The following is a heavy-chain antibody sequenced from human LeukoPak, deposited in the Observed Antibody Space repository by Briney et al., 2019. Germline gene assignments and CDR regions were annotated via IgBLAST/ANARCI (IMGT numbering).Heavy chain of an antibody. V-gene: IGHV3-48*03. J-gene: IGHJ3*02. CDR2: ISSSGNTI. CDR1: EFTFTSYE. CDR3: ARGPSIAARYDTFDI. D-gene: IGHD6-6*01. Sequence: GGSLPLSCAASEFTFTSYELNWVRQAPGKGLEWVSYISSSGNTISYAAYVKGRFTLSRDNAKNSLYLQVISLRAEDTAVYYCARGPSIAARYDTFDIWGQGTMVTAS.